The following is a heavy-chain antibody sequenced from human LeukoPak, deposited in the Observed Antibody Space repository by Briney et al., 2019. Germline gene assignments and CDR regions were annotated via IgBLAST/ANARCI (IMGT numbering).Heavy chain of an antibody. Sequence: GASVKVSCKASGYTFTSYYMHWVRQAPGQGLEWMGIINPSGGSTSYAQKFQGRVTMTRDTSTSTVYMELSSLRSEDTAVYYCARDQKVVTDYYDSSGFGPWGQGTLVTVSS. CDR1: GYTFTSYY. CDR2: INPSGGST. D-gene: IGHD3-22*01. V-gene: IGHV1-46*01. CDR3: ARDQKVVTDYYDSSGFGP. J-gene: IGHJ5*02.